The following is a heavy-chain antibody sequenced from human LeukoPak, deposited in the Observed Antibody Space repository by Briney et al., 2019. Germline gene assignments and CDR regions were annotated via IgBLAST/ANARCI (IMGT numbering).Heavy chain of an antibody. CDR1: GYTFTSHV. Sequence: ASVKVSCKAPGYTFTSHVMHWMRQAPGQSLEWMGSINGGNGNTEYSQTFQGRVTFTRDTSASTGYMELSSLRSEDTAVYFCANARVAGGFQYFQHWGQGTLVSVSA. D-gene: IGHD6-19*01. CDR3: ANARVAGGFQYFQH. CDR2: INGGNGNT. J-gene: IGHJ1*01. V-gene: IGHV1-3*01.